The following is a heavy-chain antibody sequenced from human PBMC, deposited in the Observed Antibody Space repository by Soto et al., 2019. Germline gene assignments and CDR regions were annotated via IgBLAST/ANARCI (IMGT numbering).Heavy chain of an antibody. Sequence: GGSLRLSCSASGFTFSSYWMSWVRQAPGKGLEWVANIKQDGSEKYYVDSVKGRFTISRDNAKNSLYLQMNSLRAEDTAVYYCARDYYGSGSYYTPYYYYGMDVWGQGTTVTVSS. CDR2: IKQDGSEK. V-gene: IGHV3-7*01. J-gene: IGHJ6*02. CDR1: GFTFSSYW. D-gene: IGHD3-10*01. CDR3: ARDYYGSGSYYTPYYYYGMDV.